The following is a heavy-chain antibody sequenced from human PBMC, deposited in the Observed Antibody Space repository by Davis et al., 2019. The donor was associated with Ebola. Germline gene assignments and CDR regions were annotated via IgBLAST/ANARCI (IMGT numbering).Heavy chain of an antibody. Sequence: GESLKISCAASGFTFSSYAMSWVRQAPGKGLEWVSAISGSGGSTYYADSVKGRFTISRDNSKNTLYLQMNSLRAEDTAIYYCAKDLTVDSNFFYYYYGMDVWGQGTTVTVSS. CDR3: AKDLTVDSNFFYYYYGMDV. V-gene: IGHV3-23*01. D-gene: IGHD4-11*01. J-gene: IGHJ6*02. CDR1: GFTFSSYA. CDR2: ISGSGGST.